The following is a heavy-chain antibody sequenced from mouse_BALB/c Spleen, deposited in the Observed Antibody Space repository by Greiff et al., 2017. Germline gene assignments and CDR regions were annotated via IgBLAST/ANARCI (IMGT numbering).Heavy chain of an antibody. J-gene: IGHJ2*01. D-gene: IGHD1-1*01. V-gene: IGHV5-6-3*01. Sequence: EVMLVESGGGLVQPGGSLKLSCAASGFTFSSYGMSWVRQTPDKRLELVATINSNGGSTYYPDSVKGRFTISRDNAKNTLYLQMSSLKSEDTAMYYCASHYYGTDFDYWGQGTTLTVSS. CDR2: INSNGGST. CDR1: GFTFSSYG. CDR3: ASHYYGTDFDY.